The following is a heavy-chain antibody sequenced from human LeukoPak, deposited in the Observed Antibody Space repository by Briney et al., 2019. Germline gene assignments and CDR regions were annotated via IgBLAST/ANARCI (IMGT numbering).Heavy chain of an antibody. D-gene: IGHD2-2*01. Sequence: PGGSLRLSCAASGLTFSTYSMNWVRQAPGKGLTGVSSIIRGSGYIYYADSVKGRFTISRDNAKNSLYLQMNSLRAEDTAVYYCARDSGSCYAFDYWVQGTLVTVSS. CDR1: GLTFSTYS. CDR3: ARDSGSCYAFDY. J-gene: IGHJ4*02. CDR2: IIRGSGYI. V-gene: IGHV3-21*01.